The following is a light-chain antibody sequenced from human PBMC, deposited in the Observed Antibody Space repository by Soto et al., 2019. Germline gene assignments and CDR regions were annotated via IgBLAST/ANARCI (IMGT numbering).Light chain of an antibody. Sequence: EIVLTQSPDTLSLSPGERATLSCRASQSVSGYLGWYQQKPGQAPRLLIYDASNRAYGVPARFRGSGSGTNFTLTIASLQSEDFAVYYCQQYNNWPPGTFGQGTKVEIK. CDR2: DAS. CDR1: QSVSGY. V-gene: IGKV3-11*01. CDR3: QQYNNWPPGT. J-gene: IGKJ1*01.